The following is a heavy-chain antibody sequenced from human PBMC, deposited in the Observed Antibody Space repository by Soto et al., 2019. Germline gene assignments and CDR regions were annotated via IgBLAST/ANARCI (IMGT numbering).Heavy chain of an antibody. J-gene: IGHJ4*03. V-gene: IGHV3-21*01. CDR3: ARDEGLVRSWD. D-gene: IGHD6-13*01. Sequence: GGSLRLSCSASGFTFSSYSMNWVRQAPGKGLEWVSSISSSSSYIYYADSVKGRFTISRDNAKNSLYLQMNSLRAEDTAVYYCARDEGLVRSWDWGQGTLVTVSS. CDR1: GFTFSSYS. CDR2: ISSSSSYI.